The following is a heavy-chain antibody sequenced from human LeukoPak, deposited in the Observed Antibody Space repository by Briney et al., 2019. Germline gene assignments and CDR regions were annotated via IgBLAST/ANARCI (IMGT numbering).Heavy chain of an antibody. V-gene: IGHV4-59*12. Sequence: PSETLSLTCTVSGDSITTYYWNWIRQPPGKGLEWIGYIYYSETTNCNPSLKRRLTISLDTSKNQFSLKLSSMTAADTAVYYCARATTVTTRFDPWGQGTQVIVSP. CDR1: GDSITTYY. J-gene: IGHJ5*02. CDR2: IYYSETT. CDR3: ARATTVTTRFDP. D-gene: IGHD4-17*01.